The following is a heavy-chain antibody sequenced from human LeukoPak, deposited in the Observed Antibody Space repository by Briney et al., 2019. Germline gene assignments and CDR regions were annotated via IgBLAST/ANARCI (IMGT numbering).Heavy chain of an antibody. CDR2: IYYSGST. V-gene: IGHV4-39*01. CDR3: ATTSGLLTGYTIRGAFDY. D-gene: IGHD3-9*01. CDR1: GGSISSSSYY. J-gene: IGHJ4*02. Sequence: PSETLSLTCTVSGGSISSSSYYWGWIRQPPGKGLEWIGSIYYSGSTYYNPSLKSRVTISVDTSKNQFSLKLSSVTAADTAVYYCATTSGLLTGYTIRGAFDYWGQGTLVTVSS.